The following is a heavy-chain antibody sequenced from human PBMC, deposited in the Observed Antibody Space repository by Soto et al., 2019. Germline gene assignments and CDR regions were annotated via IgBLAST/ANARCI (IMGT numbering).Heavy chain of an antibody. CDR3: ARLYDLWSGYCPY. V-gene: IGHV4-39*01. D-gene: IGHD3-3*01. CDR1: GGSISSSSYY. CDR2: IYYSGST. Sequence: SETLSLTCTVSGGSISSSSYYWGWIRQPPGKGLEWIGSIYYSGSTYYNPSLKSRVTISVDTSKNQFSLKLSSVTAADTAVYYCARLYDLWSGYCPYWGQGTLVTVSS. J-gene: IGHJ4*02.